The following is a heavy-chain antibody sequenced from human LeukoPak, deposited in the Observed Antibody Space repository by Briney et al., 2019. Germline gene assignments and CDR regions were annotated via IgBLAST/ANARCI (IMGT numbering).Heavy chain of an antibody. D-gene: IGHD3-22*01. CDR3: AREPRYYYDSSGYYYFDY. J-gene: IGHJ4*02. CDR1: GGTFSSYA. Sequence: SVKVSCKASGGTFSSYAISWVRQAPGQGLEWMGRIIPIFGTANYAQKFQGRVTITTDESTSTAYMELSSLRSEDTAVHYCAREPRYYYDSSGYYYFDYWGQGTLVTVSS. V-gene: IGHV1-69*05. CDR2: IIPIFGTA.